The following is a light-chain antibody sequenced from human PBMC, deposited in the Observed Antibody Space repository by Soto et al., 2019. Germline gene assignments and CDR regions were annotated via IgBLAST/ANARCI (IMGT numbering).Light chain of an antibody. V-gene: IGKV4-1*01. Sequence: DIVMTQSPDSLAVSLGERATINCKSSRSVLYSSNNKNYLAWYQQKPGQPPKLLIYWSSTRESGVPDRFSGSGSETDFTLTINNLQAEDVAVYYCQQYYTSPPWTFGQGTKVDIK. J-gene: IGKJ1*01. CDR1: RSVLYSSNNKNY. CDR2: WSS. CDR3: QQYYTSPPWT.